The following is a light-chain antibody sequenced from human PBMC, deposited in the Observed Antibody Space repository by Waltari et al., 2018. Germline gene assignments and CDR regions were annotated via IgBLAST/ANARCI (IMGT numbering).Light chain of an antibody. CDR1: SNDIGNYDL. CDR2: GAT. CDR3: FSFVAANSFV. J-gene: IGLJ1*01. Sequence: QSALTQPASVSGSPGQSITLSCTGTSNDIGNYDLVSWYQQRPGEAPKLLMYGATKRPSGVSNRFSGSKSGKTASLTISGLQTEDEADYSCFSFVAANSFVFGPGTKVTVL. V-gene: IGLV2-23*01.